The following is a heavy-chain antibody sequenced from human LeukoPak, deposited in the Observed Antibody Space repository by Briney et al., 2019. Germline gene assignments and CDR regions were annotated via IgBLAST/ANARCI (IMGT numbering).Heavy chain of an antibody. D-gene: IGHD3-3*01. V-gene: IGHV4-39*07. CDR1: GGSISRSRYY. CDR2: IYYSGST. Sequence: PSETLSLTCTVSGGSISRSRYYWGWIRQPPGKGLEWIGSIYYSGSTYYNPSLKSRVTISVDTSKNQFSLKLSSVTAADTAVYYCAREGLITIFGVVIPPVGWFDPWGQGTLVTVSS. CDR3: AREGLITIFGVVIPPVGWFDP. J-gene: IGHJ5*02.